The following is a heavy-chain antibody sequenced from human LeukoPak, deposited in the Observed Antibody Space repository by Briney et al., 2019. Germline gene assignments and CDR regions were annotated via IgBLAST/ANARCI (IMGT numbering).Heavy chain of an antibody. D-gene: IGHD2-2*02. CDR3: ARVAYCSSTSCYTRRYFDY. CDR1: GGTFSSYA. Sequence: SVKVSCKASGGTFSSYAISWVRQAPGQGLGWMGGIIPIFGTANYAQKFQGRVTITADESTSTAYMELSSLRSEDTAVYYCARVAYCSSTSCYTRRYFDYWGQGTLVTVSS. V-gene: IGHV1-69*13. J-gene: IGHJ4*02. CDR2: IIPIFGTA.